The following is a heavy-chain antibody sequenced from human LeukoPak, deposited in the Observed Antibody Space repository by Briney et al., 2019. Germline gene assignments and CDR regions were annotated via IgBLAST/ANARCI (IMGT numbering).Heavy chain of an antibody. CDR3: ARRLDHPFDY. D-gene: IGHD3-16*01. CDR1: GYTFTTYW. J-gene: IGHJ4*02. V-gene: IGHV5-51*01. CDR2: IYPSNSET. Sequence: GESLKISCKASGYTFTTYWIGWVRQMPGKGLEWMGLIYPSNSETRYSPSFQGQVTISADKSISTAYLQWSSLKASDTAMYYCARRLDHPFDYWGQGTLVTVSS.